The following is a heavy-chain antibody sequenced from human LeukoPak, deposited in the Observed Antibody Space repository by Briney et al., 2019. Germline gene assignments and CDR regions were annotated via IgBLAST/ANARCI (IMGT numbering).Heavy chain of an antibody. J-gene: IGHJ4*02. D-gene: IGHD4-17*01. Sequence: DSVKGRFTISRDNSKNTLYLQMNSLRAEDTAVYYCAKPFSTVTTPFDYWGQGTLVTVSS. CDR3: AKPFSTVTTPFDY. V-gene: IGHV3-30*02.